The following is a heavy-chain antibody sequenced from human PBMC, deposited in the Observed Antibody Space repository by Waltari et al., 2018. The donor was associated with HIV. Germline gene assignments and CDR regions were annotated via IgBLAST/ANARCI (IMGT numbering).Heavy chain of an antibody. Sequence: QVQVVESGGGAVQPGKSLRLSCAASGFTFSSYGMSWYRQVPSKRLEWVAALFQDGSNKSYADLVKGRFTRSRDNSNNTRDRQLNSVIAEDTAVYFCARDVGGNTEYFDFWGQGSLVGVSS. CDR3: ARDVGGNTEYFDF. V-gene: IGHV3-30*03. CDR2: LFQDGSNK. J-gene: IGHJ4*02. CDR1: GFTFSSYG. D-gene: IGHD2-15*01.